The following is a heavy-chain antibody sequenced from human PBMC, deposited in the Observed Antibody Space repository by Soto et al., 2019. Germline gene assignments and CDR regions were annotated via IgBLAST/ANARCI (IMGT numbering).Heavy chain of an antibody. J-gene: IGHJ2*01. V-gene: IGHV1-69*13. D-gene: IGHD6-19*01. CDR3: AQTLGSAVAGPGRFDL. CDR1: RGTFSTYA. CDR2: TIPLFGTA. Sequence: VQLVQSGAEVKKPGSSVKVSCKASRGTFSTYAISWVRQAPGQGLEWMGGTIPLFGTANYAQKFQGRVMITADESTSTAYMDLSSLRSEDTAVYYCAQTLGSAVAGPGRFDLWGRGTLITVSS.